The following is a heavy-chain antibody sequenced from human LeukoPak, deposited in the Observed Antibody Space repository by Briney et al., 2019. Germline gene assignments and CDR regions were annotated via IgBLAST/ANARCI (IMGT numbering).Heavy chain of an antibody. CDR3: ARDGFRGNYYDSSGYRAFDI. J-gene: IGHJ3*02. CDR1: GGTFSSYA. CDR2: IIPIFGTA. Sequence: ASVKVSCKASGGTFSSYAISWVRQAPGQGLEWMGGIIPIFGTANYAQKFQGRVTITADESTSTAYTELSSLRSEDTAVYYCARDGFRGNYYDSSGYRAFDIWGQGTMVTVSS. D-gene: IGHD3-22*01. V-gene: IGHV1-69*13.